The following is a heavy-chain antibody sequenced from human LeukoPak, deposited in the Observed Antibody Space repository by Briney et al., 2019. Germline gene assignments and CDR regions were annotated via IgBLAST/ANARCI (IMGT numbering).Heavy chain of an antibody. V-gene: IGHV4-39*01. CDR2: IYYSGST. D-gene: IGHD6-19*01. Sequence: PSETLSLTCTVSGGSISSSSYYWGWIRQPPGKGLEWIGSIYYSGSTYYNPSLKSRVTISVDTSKNQFSLKLSSVTAADTAVYYYARHRYSSGWYRLGYFDYWGQGTLVTVSS. CDR3: ARHRYSSGWYRLGYFDY. J-gene: IGHJ4*02. CDR1: GGSISSSSYY.